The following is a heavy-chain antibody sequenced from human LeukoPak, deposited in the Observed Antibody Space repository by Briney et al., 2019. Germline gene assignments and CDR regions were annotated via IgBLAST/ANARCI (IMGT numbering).Heavy chain of an antibody. V-gene: IGHV3-53*01. Sequence: QPGGSLRLSCAASGFTVSSNYMSWVRQAPGKGLEWVSVIYSGGSTYYTDSVKGRFTISRDKSKKTLYLQMNSLRAEDTAVYYCARELLGGVDYWGQGTLVTVSS. CDR1: GFTVSSNY. CDR2: IYSGGST. CDR3: ARELLGGVDY. D-gene: IGHD2-15*01. J-gene: IGHJ4*02.